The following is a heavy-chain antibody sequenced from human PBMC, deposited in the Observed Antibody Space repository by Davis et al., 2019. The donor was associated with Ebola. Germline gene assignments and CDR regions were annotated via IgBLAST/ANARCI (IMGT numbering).Heavy chain of an antibody. D-gene: IGHD6-13*01. CDR1: GFTFSDYY. CDR3: ARDAAAAGNFDY. V-gene: IGHV3-11*04. J-gene: IGHJ4*02. Sequence: GGSLRPSCAASGFTFSDYYMSWFRQAPGKGLEWVSYISSSGSTIYYADSVKGRFTNSRDNAKNSLYLQVNSLRAEDRAVYYCARDAAAAGNFDYWGQGTLVTVSS. CDR2: ISSSGSTI.